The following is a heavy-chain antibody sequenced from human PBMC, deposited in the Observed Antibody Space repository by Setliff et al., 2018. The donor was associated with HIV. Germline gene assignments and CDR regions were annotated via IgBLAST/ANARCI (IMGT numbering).Heavy chain of an antibody. CDR1: GGSVSSSGYY. CDR3: ARGGYIAARFYYFDY. J-gene: IGHJ4*02. CDR2: VYYTGST. V-gene: IGHV4-39*07. Sequence: SETLSLTCTLSGGSVSSSGYYWGWLRQPPGQGPEWIGSVYYTGSTYYSLSLNSRVTISVDTSKNQFSLKLSSVTAADTAVYYCARGGYIAARFYYFDYWGQGLLVPVSS. D-gene: IGHD6-6*01.